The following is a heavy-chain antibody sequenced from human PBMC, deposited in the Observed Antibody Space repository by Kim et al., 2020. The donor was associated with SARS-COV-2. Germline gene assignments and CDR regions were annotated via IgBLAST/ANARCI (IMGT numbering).Heavy chain of an antibody. CDR1: GFTFSSYA. J-gene: IGHJ4*02. V-gene: IGHV3-30*04. CDR2: ISYDGSNK. D-gene: IGHD5-12*01. CDR3: ARDPTIRQIVQGSWFDY. Sequence: GGSLRLSCAASGFTFSSYAMHWVRQAPGKGLEWVAVISYDGSNKYYADSVKGRFTISRDNSKNTLYLQMNSLRAEDTAVYYCARDPTIRQIVQGSWFDYWGQGTLVTVSS.